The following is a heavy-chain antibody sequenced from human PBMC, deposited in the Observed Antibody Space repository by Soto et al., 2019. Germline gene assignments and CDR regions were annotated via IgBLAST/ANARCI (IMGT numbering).Heavy chain of an antibody. J-gene: IGHJ4*02. V-gene: IGHV4-59*01. CDR3: ARDKITGLFDY. CDR2: IYYSGST. D-gene: IGHD2-8*02. CDR1: GGSISSYY. Sequence: LSLTCTVSGGSISSYYWSWIRQPPGKGLEWIGNIYYSGSTNYNPSLKSRVTISVDTSKNQFSLKLSSVPAADTAVYYCARDKITGLFDYWGQGTLVTVSS.